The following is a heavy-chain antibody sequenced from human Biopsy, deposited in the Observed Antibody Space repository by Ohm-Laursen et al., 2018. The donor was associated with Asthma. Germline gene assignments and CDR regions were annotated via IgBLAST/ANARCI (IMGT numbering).Heavy chain of an antibody. CDR3: ARAVSSSSYWYFDL. V-gene: IGHV4-39*02. CDR1: GDAMSTSGPY. D-gene: IGHD6-6*01. Sequence: SETLSLTCIVSGDAMSTSGPYWGWIRQSPGKGLEWIGSIYYSGRTYYNPSPESRVTISADTSKNHFSLKVTSVTAADTAVYYCARAVSSSSYWYFDLWGRGDLVTVSS. CDR2: IYYSGRT. J-gene: IGHJ2*01.